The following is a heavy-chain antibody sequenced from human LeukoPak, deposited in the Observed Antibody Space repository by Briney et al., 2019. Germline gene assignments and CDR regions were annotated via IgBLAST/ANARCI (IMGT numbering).Heavy chain of an antibody. Sequence: GGSLRLSCAASGFTFSSCAMSWVRQAPGKGLGWVSVISGSGGSIYYGDSLKGRFSISRDNSKNMLYLQMNSLRVEDTAVYYCAKLPEEHLNLDYWGQGTLVTVSS. CDR1: GFTFSSCA. CDR3: AKLPEEHLNLDY. V-gene: IGHV3-23*01. D-gene: IGHD1-14*01. CDR2: ISGSGGSI. J-gene: IGHJ4*02.